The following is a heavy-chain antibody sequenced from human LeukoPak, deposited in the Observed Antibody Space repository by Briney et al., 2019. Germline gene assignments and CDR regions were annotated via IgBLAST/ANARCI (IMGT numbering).Heavy chain of an antibody. CDR1: GDPISSYY. J-gene: IGHJ6*02. V-gene: IGHV4-59*01. CDR3: AREDPQTTVPEGLDV. Sequence: SETLSLTCTVSGDPISSYYWSWLRQPPGKGLEWIGYIYFSETTNINPSLKSRVTISVDMSKNQFSLKLSSVTAADTAVYYCAREDPQTTVPEGLDVWGQGTTVTVSS. D-gene: IGHD4-17*01. CDR2: IYFSETT.